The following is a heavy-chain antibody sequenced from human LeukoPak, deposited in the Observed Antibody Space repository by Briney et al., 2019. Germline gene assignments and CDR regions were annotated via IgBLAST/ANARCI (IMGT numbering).Heavy chain of an antibody. Sequence: SETLSLTCTVSGYSISSAYYWGWIRQPPGKGLEWIGSIYHSGSTYYNPSLKSRVTISVDTSKNQFSLKLSSVTAADTAVYYCARASSGWHHWYFDYWGQGTLVTVSS. V-gene: IGHV4-38-2*02. CDR3: ARASSGWHHWYFDY. CDR2: IYHSGST. CDR1: GYSISSAYY. J-gene: IGHJ4*02. D-gene: IGHD6-19*01.